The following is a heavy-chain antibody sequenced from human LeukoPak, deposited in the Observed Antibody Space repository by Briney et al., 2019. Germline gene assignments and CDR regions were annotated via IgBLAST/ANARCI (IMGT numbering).Heavy chain of an antibody. CDR3: AREDCITTTCYDRNAFDV. D-gene: IGHD3-10*01. J-gene: IGHJ3*01. V-gene: IGHV3-7*01. CDR2: IKEDGSEK. Sequence: PGGSLRLSCAASGFTFSSHWMSWVRQAPGKGLEWVANIKEDGSEKYYVDPVKGRFTISRDNAKNSLFLQMNSLRAEDTAVYYCAREDCITTTCYDRNAFDVWGQGTMVTVSS. CDR1: GFTFSSHW.